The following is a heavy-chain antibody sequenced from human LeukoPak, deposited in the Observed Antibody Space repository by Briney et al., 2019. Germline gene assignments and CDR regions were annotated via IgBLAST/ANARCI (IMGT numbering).Heavy chain of an antibody. J-gene: IGHJ4*02. D-gene: IGHD4-17*01. V-gene: IGHV4-34*01. CDR3: APIFGDYSDFDY. CDR1: GGSSGSYY. Sequence: SSETLSLTCAVYGGSSGSYYWSWIRQPPGKGLEWIGEINHSGNTNYNPSLKSRVTTSLDTSKNQFSLRLSPVTAADTALYYCAPIFGDYSDFDYWGQGTLVTVSS. CDR2: INHSGNT.